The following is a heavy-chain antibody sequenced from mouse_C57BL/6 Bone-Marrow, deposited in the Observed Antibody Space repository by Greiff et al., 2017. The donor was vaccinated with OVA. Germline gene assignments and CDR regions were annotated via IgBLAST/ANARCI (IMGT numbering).Heavy chain of an antibody. CDR1: GYTFTSYW. V-gene: IGHV1-7*01. J-gene: IGHJ4*01. CDR2: INPSSGYT. D-gene: IGHD1-1*01. CDR3: ARVRLYYGSSYGALMDY. Sequence: QVHVKQSGAELAKPGASVKLSCKASGYTFTSYWMHWVKQRPGQGLEWIGYINPSSGYTKYNQKFKDKATLTADKSSSTAYMQLSSLTYEDSAVYYCARVRLYYGSSYGALMDYWGQGTSVTVSS.